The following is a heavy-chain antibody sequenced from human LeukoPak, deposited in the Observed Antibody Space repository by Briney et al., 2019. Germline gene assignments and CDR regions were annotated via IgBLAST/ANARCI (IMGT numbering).Heavy chain of an antibody. CDR2: INPNSGGT. Sequence: ASVKVSCKASGYTFTGYYMHWVRQAPGQGLEWMGRINPNSGGTNYAQKFQGRVTMTRDTSISTAYMELSRLRSDGNGVYFWAGRGSVVWGQGTLVTVSS. J-gene: IGHJ4*02. D-gene: IGHD2-15*01. CDR1: GYTFTGYY. CDR3: AGRGSVV. V-gene: IGHV1-2*05.